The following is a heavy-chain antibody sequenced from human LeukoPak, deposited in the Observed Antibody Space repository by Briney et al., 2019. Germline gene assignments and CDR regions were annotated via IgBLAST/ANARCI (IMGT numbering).Heavy chain of an antibody. J-gene: IGHJ4*02. V-gene: IGHV4-34*01. Sequence: SETLSLTCAVYGGSFSGYYWSWIRQPPGKGLEWIGEINHSGSANYNPSLKSRVTISVDTSKNQFSLKLSSVTAADTAVYYCARLHGLYYFDYWGQGTLVTVSS. CDR1: GGSFSGYY. CDR2: INHSGSA. D-gene: IGHD3-16*01. CDR3: ARLHGLYYFDY.